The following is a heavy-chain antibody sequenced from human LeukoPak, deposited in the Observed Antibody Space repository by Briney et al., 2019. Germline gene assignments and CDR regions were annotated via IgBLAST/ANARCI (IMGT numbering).Heavy chain of an antibody. CDR1: GFTFSSYG. J-gene: IGHJ4*02. V-gene: IGHV3-33*01. Sequence: GGSLRLSCAASGFTFSSYGMHWVRQAPGKGLEWVAVIWYDGSNKYYADSVKGRFTISRDNSKNTLYLQMNSLRAEDTAVYYCAREAYDSSGAHLDYWGQGTLVTVSS. CDR3: AREAYDSSGAHLDY. D-gene: IGHD3-22*01. CDR2: IWYDGSNK.